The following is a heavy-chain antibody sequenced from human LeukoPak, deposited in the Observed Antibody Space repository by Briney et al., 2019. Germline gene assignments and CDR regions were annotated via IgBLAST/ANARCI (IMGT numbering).Heavy chain of an antibody. D-gene: IGHD3-22*01. Sequence: PSETLSFTCTVSGGSVGSDNSYWNWIRQPAGKGLEWIGRIYGDGSSTYNPSLKSRVTISVDSSKNQFSLRLSSLTAADTAVYYCARGYYYHTWGQGTLVTVSS. CDR2: IYGDGSS. J-gene: IGHJ4*02. CDR1: GGSVGSDNSY. CDR3: ARGYYYHT. V-gene: IGHV4-61*02.